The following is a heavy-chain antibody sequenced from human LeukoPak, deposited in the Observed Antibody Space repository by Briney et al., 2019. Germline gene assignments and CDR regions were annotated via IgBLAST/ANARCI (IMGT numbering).Heavy chain of an antibody. D-gene: IGHD4-17*01. V-gene: IGHV4-30-2*01. CDR2: IYHSGST. J-gene: IGHJ4*02. CDR3: ARVNGDYVCDY. CDR1: GGSISSGGYS. Sequence: SQTLSLTCAVSGGSISSGGYSWSWIRQPPGKGLEWIGYIYHSGSTYYNPSLKSRVTISVDRSKNQSSLKLSSVTAADTAVYYCARVNGDYVCDYWGQGTLVTVSS.